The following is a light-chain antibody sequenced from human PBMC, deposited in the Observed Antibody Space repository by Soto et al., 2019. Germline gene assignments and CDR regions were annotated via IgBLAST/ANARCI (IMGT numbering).Light chain of an antibody. CDR2: DAS. V-gene: IGKV1-5*01. Sequence: DIQMTQSPSTLSASVGDRVTITCRASQSVTNWLAWYQQKPGKAPNLLIYDASRCQGGIPSRFGGSGSGTEFTLTISRLQPDDFATYYCQQYTTYPYTFGQGTKLEIK. CDR3: QQYTTYPYT. J-gene: IGKJ2*01. CDR1: QSVTNW.